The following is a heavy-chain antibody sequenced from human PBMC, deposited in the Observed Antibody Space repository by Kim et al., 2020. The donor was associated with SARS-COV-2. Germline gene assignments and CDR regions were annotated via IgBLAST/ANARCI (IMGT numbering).Heavy chain of an antibody. D-gene: IGHD6-13*01. J-gene: IGHJ4*02. Sequence: PSNKRRVTISVDTSKNQFSRRLTSVTAADTAVYYCARVISWYTSSWYYFDYWGQGTLVTVSS. V-gene: IGHV4-59*01. CDR3: ARVISWYTSSWYYFDY.